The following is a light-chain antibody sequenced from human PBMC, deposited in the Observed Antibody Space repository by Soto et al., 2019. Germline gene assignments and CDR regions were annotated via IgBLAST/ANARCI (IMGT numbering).Light chain of an antibody. V-gene: IGKV3-20*01. Sequence: PGTLSLSPGETATLSCRASQTIGRAYLAWYQQKPGQAPRLLIFGSSSRATGIPDRFSGRGSGADFTLTISRLEPEDFAVYYCQQYASSPLLTFGGGTKVDIK. CDR2: GSS. CDR3: QQYASSPLLT. CDR1: QTIGRAY. J-gene: IGKJ4*01.